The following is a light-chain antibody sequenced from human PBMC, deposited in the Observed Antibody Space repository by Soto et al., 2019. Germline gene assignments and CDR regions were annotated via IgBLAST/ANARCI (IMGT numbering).Light chain of an antibody. Sequence: QSALTQPASVSGSPGQSITISCSGSSSDVGGYNYVSWYQQHPGKAPKLMISDVSHRPSGVSDRFSGSKSGNTASLTISDLQAEDEAYYYCTSYTSSTTLVFGGGTKLTVL. J-gene: IGLJ2*01. V-gene: IGLV2-14*03. CDR3: TSYTSSTTLV. CDR2: DVS. CDR1: SSDVGGYNY.